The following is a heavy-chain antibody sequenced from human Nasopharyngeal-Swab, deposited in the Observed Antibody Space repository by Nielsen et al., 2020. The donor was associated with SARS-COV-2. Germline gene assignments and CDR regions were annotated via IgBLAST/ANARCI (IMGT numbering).Heavy chain of an antibody. CDR2: IYPSDSDT. CDR3: ARHGGFCSSTNCYGGWFDP. CDR1: GYTFSSYW. V-gene: IGHV5-51*01. D-gene: IGHD2-2*01. J-gene: IGHJ5*02. Sequence: GESLKISCQGSGYTFSSYWIAWLRQMPGKGLECMGMIYPSDSDTRYSPYFQGQVTMSVDKSINTAYLHWSSLKASDTAMYYCARHGGFCSSTNCYGGWFDPWGQGTQVIVSS.